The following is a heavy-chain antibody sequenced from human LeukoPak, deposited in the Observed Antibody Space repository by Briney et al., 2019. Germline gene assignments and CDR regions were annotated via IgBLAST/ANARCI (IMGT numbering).Heavy chain of an antibody. CDR3: ARTPGYYYDSSGCFDY. V-gene: IGHV1-18*01. CDR2: ISAYNGNT. D-gene: IGHD3-22*01. CDR1: GYTFTSYG. Sequence: ASVKVSCKASGYTFTSYGISWERQAPGQGLEWMGWISAYNGNTNYAQKPQGRVTMTTDTSTSTAYMELRSLRSDDTAVYYCARTPGYYYDSSGCFDYWGQGTLVTVSS. J-gene: IGHJ4*02.